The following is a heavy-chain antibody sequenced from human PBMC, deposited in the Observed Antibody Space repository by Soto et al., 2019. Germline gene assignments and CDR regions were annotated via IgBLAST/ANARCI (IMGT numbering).Heavy chain of an antibody. CDR1: GCPIRNSSYH. CDR2: IFHRGST. CDR3: ACIFSGGYSYGFYYYGMDV. J-gene: IGHJ6*02. D-gene: IGHD5-18*01. V-gene: IGHV4-39*01. Sequence: SESLSPTYIYSGCPIRNSSYHRWWMHHPPGSGLEGIGSIFHRGSTYYNTSLKSRVTISVYTSKNQFSLKLISVTAADMAVYYCACIFSGGYSYGFYYYGMDVWGQGT.